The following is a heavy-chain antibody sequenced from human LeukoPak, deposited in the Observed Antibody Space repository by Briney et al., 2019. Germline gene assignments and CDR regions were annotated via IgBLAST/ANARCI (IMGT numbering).Heavy chain of an antibody. V-gene: IGHV4-59*01. CDR1: NGSISSYY. CDR3: ARDHRLHSSSWPDAFDI. J-gene: IGHJ3*02. Sequence: SETLSLACTVSNGSISSYYWSWIRQPPGKGPEWIGYIYYSESTYSGSTYYNPSLKSRVTISVDTSKNQFSLKLKSVTAADTAVYYCARDHRLHSSSWPDAFDIWGQGTMVTVSS. D-gene: IGHD6-13*01. CDR2: IYYSESTYSGST.